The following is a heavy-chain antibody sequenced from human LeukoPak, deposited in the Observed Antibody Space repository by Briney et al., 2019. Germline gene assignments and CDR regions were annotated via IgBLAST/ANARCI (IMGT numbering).Heavy chain of an antibody. D-gene: IGHD4-23*01. CDR2: INHSGST. CDR3: ARTSSLRWINWFDP. Sequence: SETLSLTCAVYGGSFSGYYWSWIRQPPGKGLEWIGEINHSGSTNYNPSLKSRVTISVDTSKNQFSLKLSSVTAADTAVYYCARTSSLRWINWFDPWGQGTLVTVSS. CDR1: GGSFSGYY. V-gene: IGHV4-34*01. J-gene: IGHJ5*02.